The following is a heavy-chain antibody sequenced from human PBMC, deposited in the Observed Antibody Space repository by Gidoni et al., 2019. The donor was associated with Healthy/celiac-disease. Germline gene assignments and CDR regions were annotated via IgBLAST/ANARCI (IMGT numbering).Heavy chain of an antibody. D-gene: IGHD5-12*01. CDR2: ISSSSSYI. V-gene: IGHV3-21*01. Sequence: EVQLVESGGGLVKPGGSLRLSCAASGFTFSSYSMNWVRQAPGKGLEWVSSISSSSSYIYYADSVKGRFTISRDNAKNSLYLQMNSLRAEDTAVYYCARVGRDGYNSYFQHWGQGTLVTVSS. CDR1: GFTFSSYS. CDR3: ARVGRDGYNSYFQH. J-gene: IGHJ1*01.